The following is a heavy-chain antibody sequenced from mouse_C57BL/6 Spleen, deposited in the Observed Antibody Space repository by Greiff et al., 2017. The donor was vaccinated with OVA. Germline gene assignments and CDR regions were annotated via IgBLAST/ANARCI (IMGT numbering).Heavy chain of an antibody. CDR1: GFTFSDAW. V-gene: IGHV6-6*01. Sequence: EVNVVESGGGLVQPGGSMKLSCAASGFTFSDAWMDWVRQSPEKGLEWVAEIRNKANNHATYYAESVKGRFTISRDDSKSSVYLQMNSLRAEDTGIYYCTRGAYDYDGEYAMDYWGQGTSVTVSS. J-gene: IGHJ4*01. CDR2: IRNKANNHAT. D-gene: IGHD2-4*01. CDR3: TRGAYDYDGEYAMDY.